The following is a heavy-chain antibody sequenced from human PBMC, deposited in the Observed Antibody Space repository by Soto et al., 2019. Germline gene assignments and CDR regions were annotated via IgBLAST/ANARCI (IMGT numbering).Heavy chain of an antibody. V-gene: IGHV3-30*18. CDR2: ISYDGSNK. Sequence: QVQLVESGGGVVQPGRSLRLSCAASGFTFSSYGMHWVRQAPGKGLEWVAVISYDGSNKYYADSVKGRFTISRDNSKNTLYLQMNSLRAEDTAVYYCAKLVIVGATEVIDYWGQGTLVTVSS. CDR1: GFTFSSYG. J-gene: IGHJ4*02. CDR3: AKLVIVGATEVIDY. D-gene: IGHD1-26*01.